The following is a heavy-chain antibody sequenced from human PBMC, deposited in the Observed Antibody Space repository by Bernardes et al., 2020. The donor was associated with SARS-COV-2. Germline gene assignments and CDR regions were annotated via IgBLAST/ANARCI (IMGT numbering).Heavy chain of an antibody. CDR2: IRSSSSYT. Sequence: GGSLRLSCAASGFTFSSYSMNWVRQAPGKGLEWVSSIRSSSSYTWYADSVKGRFTISRDNAKNSLYLQMNSLRAEDTAVYYCARDSWSIPAPGYGMDVWGQGTTVTVSS. V-gene: IGHV3-21*01. CDR3: ARDSWSIPAPGYGMDV. J-gene: IGHJ6*02. D-gene: IGHD6-6*01. CDR1: GFTFSSYS.